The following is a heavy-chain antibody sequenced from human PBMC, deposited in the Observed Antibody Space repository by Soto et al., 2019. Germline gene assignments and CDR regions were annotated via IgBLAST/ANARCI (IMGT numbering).Heavy chain of an antibody. V-gene: IGHV1-18*01. Sequence: ASVKVSCKASGYTFTSYGISWVRQAPGQGLEWMGWISAYNGNTNYAQKLQGRVTMTTDTSTSTAYMELRSLRSDDTAVYYCARGELITIFGVVTHNWFDPWGQGTLVTVSS. CDR1: GYTFTSYG. CDR3: ARGELITIFGVVTHNWFDP. D-gene: IGHD3-3*01. CDR2: ISAYNGNT. J-gene: IGHJ5*02.